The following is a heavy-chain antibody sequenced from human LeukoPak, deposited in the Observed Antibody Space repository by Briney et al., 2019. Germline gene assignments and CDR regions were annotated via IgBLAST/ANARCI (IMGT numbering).Heavy chain of an antibody. D-gene: IGHD6-13*01. CDR3: ARDRGFSSRGYYMDV. Sequence: PGGSLRLSCAASGFTVSSNYMSWVRQAPGKGLEWVPVIYSGGSTYYADSVKGRFTISRDNSKNTLYLQMNSLRAEDTAVYYCARDRGFSSRGYYMDVWGKGTTVTISS. J-gene: IGHJ6*03. V-gene: IGHV3-53*01. CDR1: GFTVSSNY. CDR2: IYSGGST.